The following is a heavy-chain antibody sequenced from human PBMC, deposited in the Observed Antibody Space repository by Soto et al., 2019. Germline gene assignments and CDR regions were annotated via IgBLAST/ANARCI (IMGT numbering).Heavy chain of an antibody. CDR3: AKDQGRAYSSSWWGHYYYYGLDV. CDR2: ISYDGSNK. D-gene: IGHD6-13*01. Sequence: QVQLVESGGGVVQPGRSLRLSCAASGFTFSSYGMHWVRQAPGKGLEWVAVISYDGSNKYYADSVKGRFTISRDNSKNTLYLQMNSLRAEDTAVYYCAKDQGRAYSSSWWGHYYYYGLDVWGQGTTVTVSS. J-gene: IGHJ6*02. CDR1: GFTFSSYG. V-gene: IGHV3-30*18.